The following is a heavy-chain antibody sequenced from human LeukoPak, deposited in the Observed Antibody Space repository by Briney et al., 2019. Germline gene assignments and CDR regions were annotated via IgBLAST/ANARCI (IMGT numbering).Heavy chain of an antibody. D-gene: IGHD4-17*01. CDR3: ARDPREYGDYA. CDR2: IYYSGST. CDR1: GGSLYSYY. Sequence: KPSETLSLTCSVSGGSLYSYYWSWIRPPPGKGLEWIGYIYYSGSTYYNPSLKSRVTISVDTSKNQFSLKLSSVTAADTAVYYCARDPREYGDYACGQGTLVTVSS. V-gene: IGHV4-30-4*01. J-gene: IGHJ5*02.